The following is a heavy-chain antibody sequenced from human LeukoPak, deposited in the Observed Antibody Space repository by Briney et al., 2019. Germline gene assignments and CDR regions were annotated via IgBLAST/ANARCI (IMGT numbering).Heavy chain of an antibody. J-gene: IGHJ4*02. D-gene: IGHD1-26*01. V-gene: IGHV4-59*01. Sequence: SETLSLTCTVSGGSISSYYWSWIRQPPGKGLEWIGYDHYSGSTNNNPSLKSRVTISVDTSKNQFSLKLSSVTAADTAVYYCAREGSGSYPHFDYWGQGTLVTVSS. CDR2: DHYSGST. CDR1: GGSISSYY. CDR3: AREGSGSYPHFDY.